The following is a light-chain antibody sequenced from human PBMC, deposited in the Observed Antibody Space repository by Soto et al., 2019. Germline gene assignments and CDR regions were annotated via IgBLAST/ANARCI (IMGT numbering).Light chain of an antibody. V-gene: IGLV2-23*01. J-gene: IGLJ2*01. CDR2: EGS. CDR3: CSYAGSGTPVV. Sequence: QSARTQPASVSGSPGQSITISCTGTSSDVGSYNLVSWYQQHPGKAPKLMIYEGSKRPSGVSNRFSGSKSGNTASLTISGLQAEDEGDYYCCSYAGSGTPVVFGGATKLTVL. CDR1: SSDVGSYNL.